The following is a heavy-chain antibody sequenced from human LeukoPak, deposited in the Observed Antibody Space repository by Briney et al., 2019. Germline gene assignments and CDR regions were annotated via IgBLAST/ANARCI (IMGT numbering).Heavy chain of an antibody. CDR2: INTNTGNP. CDR1: GYTFTSYA. Sequence: ASVKVSCKASGYTFTSYAMNWVRQAPGQGLEWMGWINTNTGNPTYAQGFTGRFVFSLDTSVSTAYLQISSLKAEDTAVYYCVVDLSRVLRFRRNWFDPWGRGTLVTVSS. D-gene: IGHD4-17*01. CDR3: VVDLSRVLRFRRNWFDP. V-gene: IGHV7-4-1*02. J-gene: IGHJ5*02.